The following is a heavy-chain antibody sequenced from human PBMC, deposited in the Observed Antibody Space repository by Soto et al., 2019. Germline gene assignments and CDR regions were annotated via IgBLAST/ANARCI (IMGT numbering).Heavy chain of an antibody. CDR2: ISSTANYI. CDR3: ARESGDLTYNLDY. CDR1: GFTFTSYS. D-gene: IGHD3-10*01. J-gene: IGHJ4*02. V-gene: IGHV3-21*06. Sequence: GGSLRLSCAPSGFTFTSYSMNWVRQPPGKGLEWVSSISSTANYIYYGDSMKGRFTISRDNAKNSLYLEMNSLRAEDTAVYYGARESGDLTYNLDYWGQGTMVTVSS.